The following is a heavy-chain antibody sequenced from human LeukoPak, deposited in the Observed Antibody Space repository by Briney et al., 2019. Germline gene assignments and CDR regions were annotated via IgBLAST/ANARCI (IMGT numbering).Heavy chain of an antibody. J-gene: IGHJ1*01. Sequence: GGSLRLSCAASGFTFSSYAMNWVRQAPGKGLEWVSGISGSGGSTYYADSVKGRFTISRDNSKNTMYLQVNSLRAEDTAVYYCATGYSSGWYFYFQHWGQGSLVSVSS. D-gene: IGHD6-19*01. V-gene: IGHV3-23*01. CDR1: GFTFSSYA. CDR3: ATGYSSGWYFYFQH. CDR2: ISGSGGST.